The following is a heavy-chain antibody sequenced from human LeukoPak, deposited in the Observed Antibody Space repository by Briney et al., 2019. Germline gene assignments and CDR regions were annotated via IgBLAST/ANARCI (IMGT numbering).Heavy chain of an antibody. V-gene: IGHV3-7*01. Sequence: GGSLRLSCAASGFTISHYWMSWVRQAPGKGLEWVANIKQDGSEKYYAESVKGRVTISRDNAENSLYLQMSSLRAEDTAVYYCAKFNTDPGHALDIWGQGTMVTVSS. CDR1: GFTISHYW. D-gene: IGHD2-2*02. CDR3: AKFNTDPGHALDI. CDR2: IKQDGSEK. J-gene: IGHJ3*02.